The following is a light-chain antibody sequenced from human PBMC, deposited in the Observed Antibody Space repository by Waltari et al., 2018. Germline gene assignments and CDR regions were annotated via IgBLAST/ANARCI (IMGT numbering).Light chain of an antibody. CDR3: QSADSSGTMEV. CDR2: KDS. J-gene: IGLJ2*01. Sequence: SYELTQPPSVSVSPGQTARITCSGDALPKQYAYWYQQKPGQAPVLVIYKDSERPSGIPERLSGSSSGTTVTLTISGVQAEDEADDYCQSADSSGTMEVFGGGTKLTVL. V-gene: IGLV3-25*02. CDR1: ALPKQY.